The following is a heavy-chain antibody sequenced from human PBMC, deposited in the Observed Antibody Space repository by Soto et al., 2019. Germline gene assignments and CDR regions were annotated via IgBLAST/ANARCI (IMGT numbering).Heavy chain of an antibody. Sequence: LSLTCTVSADSSTISDSYWGWLRQPPGKGLQWIGSSSYNGGTFYNPSLKGRVAISVDPSKKHSSLQVTSVSAADTAVYYCARHRIEVVWRGFDYWGQGSPVTVSS. CDR2: SSYNGGT. J-gene: IGHJ4*02. V-gene: IGHV4-39*01. D-gene: IGHD1-1*01. CDR3: ARHRIEVVWRGFDY. CDR1: ADSSTISDSY.